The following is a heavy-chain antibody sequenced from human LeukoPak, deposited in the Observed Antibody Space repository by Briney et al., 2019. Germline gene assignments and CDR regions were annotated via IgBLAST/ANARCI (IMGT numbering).Heavy chain of an antibody. CDR1: GFTFSSYG. Sequence: GGFLRLSRAASGFTFSSYGMYWVRQAPGKGLEWMTFIRYDGSNKYYADSVKGRFTISRDNSKNTLYLQMNSLRAEDTAVYYCARDRRIYSSGWGVAFDIWGQGTMVTVSS. CDR3: ARDRRIYSSGWGVAFDI. D-gene: IGHD6-19*01. CDR2: IRYDGSNK. V-gene: IGHV3-30*02. J-gene: IGHJ3*02.